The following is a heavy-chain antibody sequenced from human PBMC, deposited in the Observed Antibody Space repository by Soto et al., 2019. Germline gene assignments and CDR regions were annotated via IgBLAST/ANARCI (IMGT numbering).Heavy chain of an antibody. D-gene: IGHD2-21*02. CDR1: GGSISGHY. V-gene: IGHV4-59*11. Sequence: SETLALTCTVSGGSISGHYWSWIRQPTGKGLEWIGYMYKTGSTVYNPSFKSRVTISVDTSKNQFSLKLNSVTAADTAVYYCARDLWGYCGTDCYPLDVWGQGTTVTVS. J-gene: IGHJ6*02. CDR2: MYKTGST. CDR3: ARDLWGYCGTDCYPLDV.